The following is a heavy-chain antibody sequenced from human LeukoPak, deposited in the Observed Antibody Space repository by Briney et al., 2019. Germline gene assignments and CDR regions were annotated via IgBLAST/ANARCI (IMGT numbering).Heavy chain of an antibody. CDR3: ARAEGSGYCSGGSCYQ. V-gene: IGHV1-8*01. CDR1: GYTFTSYD. J-gene: IGHJ4*02. D-gene: IGHD2-15*01. CDR2: MNPNSGNT. Sequence: ASVKVSCKASGYTFTSYDINWVRQATGQGLEWMGWMNPNSGNTGYAQKFRGRVTMTRNTSISTAYMELSSLRSEDTAVYYCARAEGSGYCSGGSCYQWGQGTLVTVSS.